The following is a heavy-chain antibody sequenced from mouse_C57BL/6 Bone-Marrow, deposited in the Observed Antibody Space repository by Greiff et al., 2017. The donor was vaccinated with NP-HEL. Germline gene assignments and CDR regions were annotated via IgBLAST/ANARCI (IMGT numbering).Heavy chain of an antibody. CDR2: IYPRDGST. J-gene: IGHJ1*03. CDR1: GYTFTSYD. V-gene: IGHV1-85*01. D-gene: IGHD4-1*01. Sequence: VKLVESGPELVKPGASVKLSCKASGYTFTSYDINWVKQRPGQGLEWIGWIYPRDGSTKYNEKFKGKATLTVDTSSSTAYMELHSLTSEDSAVYFCAKGLTGAYWYFDVWGTGTTVTVSS. CDR3: AKGLTGAYWYFDV.